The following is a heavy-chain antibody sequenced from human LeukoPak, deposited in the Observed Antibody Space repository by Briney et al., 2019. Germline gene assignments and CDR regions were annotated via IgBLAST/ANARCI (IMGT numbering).Heavy chain of an antibody. CDR3: AREGGQYCSSTSCYAAYFDY. CDR2: ISAYNGNT. V-gene: IGHV1-18*01. J-gene: IGHJ4*02. Sequence: ASVKVSCKASGYTFTIYGISWVRQAPGQGLEWMGWISAYNGNTNYAQKLQGRVTMTTDTSTSTAYMELRSLRSDDTAVYYCAREGGQYCSSTSCYAAYFDYWGQGTLVTVSS. D-gene: IGHD2-2*01. CDR1: GYTFTIYG.